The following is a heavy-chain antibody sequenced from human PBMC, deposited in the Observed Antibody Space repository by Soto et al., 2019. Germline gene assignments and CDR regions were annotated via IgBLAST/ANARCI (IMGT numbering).Heavy chain of an antibody. CDR2: IYYSGST. J-gene: IGHJ6*02. D-gene: IGHD6-19*01. V-gene: IGHV4-31*03. CDR3: ARDAVAVAGTRNYYYYYGMDV. CDR1: GGSISSGGYY. Sequence: SETLSLTCPVSGGSISSGGYYWSWIRQHPGKGLEWIGYIYYSGSTYYNPSLKSRVTISVDTSKNQFSLKLSSVTAADTAVYYCARDAVAVAGTRNYYYYYGMDVWGQGTTVTVSS.